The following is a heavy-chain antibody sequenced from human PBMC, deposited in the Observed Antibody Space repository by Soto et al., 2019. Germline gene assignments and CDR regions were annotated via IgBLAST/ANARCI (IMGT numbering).Heavy chain of an antibody. CDR1: GYTFTSYG. J-gene: IGHJ4*02. CDR3: ARGGYFDSSNYLAY. D-gene: IGHD3-22*01. V-gene: IGHV1-3*01. CDR2: INPGNGNT. Sequence: VKVSCKASGYTFTSYGINGVRQAPGRGLEWMGWINPGNGNTKYSQQFQGRVIIDRDTSASTAYMELSSLRPEDTAVYYCARGGYFDSSNYLAYWGLGTLVTVSS.